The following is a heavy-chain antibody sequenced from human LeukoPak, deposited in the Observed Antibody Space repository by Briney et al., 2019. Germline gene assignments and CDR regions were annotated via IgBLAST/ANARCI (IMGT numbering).Heavy chain of an antibody. CDR2: INHSGST. V-gene: IGHV4-34*01. J-gene: IGHJ4*02. CDR3: ARGRGGYCSSTSCPTPLDY. D-gene: IGHD2-2*01. CDR1: GGSFSGYY. Sequence: PSETLSLTCAVYGGSFSGYYWRWIRQPPGKGLEWIGEINHSGSTNYNPSLKSRVTISVDTSKNQFSLKLSSVTAADTAVYYCARGRGGYCSSTSCPTPLDYWGQGTLVTVSS.